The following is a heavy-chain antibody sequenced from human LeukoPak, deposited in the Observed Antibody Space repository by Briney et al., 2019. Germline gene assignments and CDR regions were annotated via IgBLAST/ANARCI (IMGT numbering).Heavy chain of an antibody. J-gene: IGHJ5*02. CDR2: ISGYNGKT. D-gene: IGHD3-10*01. CDR1: GYTFTNYG. V-gene: IGHV1-18*01. CDR3: ARDAREVLLWFGEFSP. Sequence: GASVKVSCKASGYTFTNYGISWVRQAPGQGLEWRGWISGYNGKTNYAQKLQGRVTMTTDTSTSTAYMELRSLRSDDTAVYYCARDAREVLLWFGEFSPWGQGTLVTVSS.